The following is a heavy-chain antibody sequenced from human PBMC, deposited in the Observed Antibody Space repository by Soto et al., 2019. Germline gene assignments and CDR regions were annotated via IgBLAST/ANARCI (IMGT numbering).Heavy chain of an antibody. D-gene: IGHD1-26*01. Sequence: QVQLQESGPGLVKPSGTLSLTCAVSGGSISSSNWWSWVRQPPGKGLEWIGEIYYSGSTTNYNPSLNRRVTISVDGSKNEFSLNLSSVTAADTAVYYCARGIVGATRAWGQGTLVTVSS. CDR1: GGSISSSNW. CDR2: IYYSGSTT. J-gene: IGHJ5*02. CDR3: ARGIVGATRA. V-gene: IGHV4-4*02.